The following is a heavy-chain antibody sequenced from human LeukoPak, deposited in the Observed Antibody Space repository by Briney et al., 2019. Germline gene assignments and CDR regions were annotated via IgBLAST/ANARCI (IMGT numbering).Heavy chain of an antibody. J-gene: IGHJ4*02. CDR1: GFTVSSNY. CDR2: IYSGGST. Sequence: GGSLRLSCAASGFTVSSNYMSWVRQAPGKGLEWVSVIYSGGSTYYADSVKGRFTISRDNSKNTLYLQMNSLRAEDTAVYYCARDLRNWNDGYFDYWGQGTLVTVSS. CDR3: ARDLRNWNDGYFDY. V-gene: IGHV3-66*01. D-gene: IGHD1-1*01.